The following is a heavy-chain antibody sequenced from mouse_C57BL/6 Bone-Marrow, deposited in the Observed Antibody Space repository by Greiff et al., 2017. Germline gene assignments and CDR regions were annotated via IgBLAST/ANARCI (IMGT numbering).Heavy chain of an antibody. V-gene: IGHV5-16*01. CDR2: INYDGSST. CDR3: AVGTFAY. J-gene: IGHJ3*01. Sequence: EVKLVESEGGLVQPGSSMKLSCTASGFTFSDYYMAWVRQVPEKGLEWVANINYDGSSTYYLDSLKSRFIISRDNAKNILYLQMSSLKSEDTATYYCAVGTFAYWGQGTLVTVSA. CDR1: GFTFSDYY. D-gene: IGHD1-1*01.